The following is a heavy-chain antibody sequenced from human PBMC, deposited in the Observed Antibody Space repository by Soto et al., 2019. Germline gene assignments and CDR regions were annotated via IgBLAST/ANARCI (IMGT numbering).Heavy chain of an antibody. CDR3: ATPGYSYGGGYNAGFDI. CDR1: GYTLTELS. V-gene: IGHV1-24*01. CDR2: FDPEDGET. Sequence: ASVKVSCKVSGYTLTELSMHWGRQAPGKGLEWMGGFDPEDGETIYAQKFQGRVTMTEDTSTDTAYMELSSLRSEDTAVYYCATPGYSYGGGYNAGFDIWGQGTMVTVSS. D-gene: IGHD5-18*01. J-gene: IGHJ3*02.